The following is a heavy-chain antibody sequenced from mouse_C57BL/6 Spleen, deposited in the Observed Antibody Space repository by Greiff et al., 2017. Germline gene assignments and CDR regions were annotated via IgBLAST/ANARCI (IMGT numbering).Heavy chain of an antibody. CDR3: ARNYGTPYYFDY. CDR1: GYAFSSSW. D-gene: IGHD1-1*01. Sequence: VQVVESGPELVKPGASVKISCKASGYAFSSSWMNWVKQRPGKGLEWIGRIYPGDGDTNYNGKFKGKATLTADKSSSTAYMQLSSLTSEDSAVYFCARNYGTPYYFDYWGQGTTLTVSS. V-gene: IGHV1-82*01. CDR2: IYPGDGDT. J-gene: IGHJ2*01.